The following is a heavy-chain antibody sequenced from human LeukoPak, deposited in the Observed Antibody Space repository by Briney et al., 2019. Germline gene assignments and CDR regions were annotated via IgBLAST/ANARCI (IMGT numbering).Heavy chain of an antibody. CDR2: IYTSGST. Sequence: KPSETLSLTCTVSGGSISSYYWSWIRQPAGKGLEWIGRIYTSGSTNYNPSLKSRVTMSVDTSKNQFSLKLSSVTAADTAVYYCARGSYSSSWFPPNSFDYWGQGTLVTVSS. CDR3: ARGSYSSSWFPPNSFDY. CDR1: GGSISSYY. J-gene: IGHJ4*02. D-gene: IGHD6-13*01. V-gene: IGHV4-4*07.